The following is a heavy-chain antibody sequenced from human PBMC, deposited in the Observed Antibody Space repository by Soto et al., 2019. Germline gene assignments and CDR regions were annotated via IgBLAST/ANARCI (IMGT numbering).Heavy chain of an antibody. J-gene: IGHJ4*02. D-gene: IGHD6-19*01. CDR1: GFTFSAYG. Sequence: GSLKGSSQASGFTFSAYGISGVRQAPGQGLEWMGWISAYNGNTNYAQKLQGRVTMTTDTSTSTAYMELRSLRSDDTAVYYCARDFPAVAGTYWGQGTLVTVSS. CDR3: ARDFPAVAGTY. CDR2: ISAYNGNT. V-gene: IGHV1-18*01.